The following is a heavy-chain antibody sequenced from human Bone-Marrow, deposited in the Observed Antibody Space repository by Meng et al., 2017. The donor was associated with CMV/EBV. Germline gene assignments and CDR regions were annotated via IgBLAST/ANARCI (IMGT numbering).Heavy chain of an antibody. Sequence: GESLKISCAASGFTVSSNYMSWVRQAPGKGLEWVSVIYSGGSTYYADSVKGRFTISRDNSKNTLYLQMNSLRAEDTAVYYCARDVSHYYYGKDVWGQGTTVAASS. CDR3: ARDVSHYYYGKDV. D-gene: IGHD3-10*02. V-gene: IGHV3-66*02. CDR2: IYSGGST. J-gene: IGHJ6*02. CDR1: GFTVSSNY.